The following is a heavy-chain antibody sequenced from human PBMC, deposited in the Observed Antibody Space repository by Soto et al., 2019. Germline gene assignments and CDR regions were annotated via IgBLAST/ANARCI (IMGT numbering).Heavy chain of an antibody. D-gene: IGHD6-6*01. CDR2: IYYSGST. J-gene: IGHJ6*02. CDR3: ARASIAARGYYYGMDV. CDR1: GGSISSGGYY. Sequence: QVQLQESGPGLVKPSQTLSLTCTVSGGSISSGGYYWSWIRQHPGKGLEWIGYIYYSGSTYYNPSLKSRVTISVDTSKNQFSRKLSSVTAADTAVYYCARASIAARGYYYGMDVWGQGTTVTVSS. V-gene: IGHV4-31*03.